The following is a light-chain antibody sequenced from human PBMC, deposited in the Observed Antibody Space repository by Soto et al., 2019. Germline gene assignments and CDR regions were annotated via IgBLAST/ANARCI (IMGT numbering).Light chain of an antibody. J-gene: IGKJ3*01. V-gene: IGKV1-5*01. CDR3: QQFNNWPVT. CDR1: QSISSW. CDR2: DAS. Sequence: DIQMTQSPSTLSASVGDRVTITCRASQSISSWLAWYQQTAGKAPKLLIYDASTLQSGVPSRFSGTASGTDFTLTINSLQPEDFATYYCQQFNNWPVTFGPGTKVD.